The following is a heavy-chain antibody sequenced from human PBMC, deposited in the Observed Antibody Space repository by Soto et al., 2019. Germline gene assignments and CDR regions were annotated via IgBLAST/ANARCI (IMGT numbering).Heavy chain of an antibody. CDR3: ARGGVSTRTFDY. CDR1: GYNFAGYW. Sequence: GESLKISCKGSGYNFAGYWIAWVRQLPGKGLELMGIIYPSDSDTRYRPSFKGQVTISADKSISSAYLQWRSLRASDTAMYYCARGGVSTRTFDYWGQGTPVTVSS. CDR2: IYPSDSDT. J-gene: IGHJ4*02. D-gene: IGHD3-3*01. V-gene: IGHV5-51*01.